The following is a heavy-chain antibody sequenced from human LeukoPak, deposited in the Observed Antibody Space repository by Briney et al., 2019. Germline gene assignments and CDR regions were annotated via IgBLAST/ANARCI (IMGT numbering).Heavy chain of an antibody. D-gene: IGHD1-1*01. CDR2: ITWNSDDM. V-gene: IGHV3-9*01. Sequence: HPGRSLRLSCAASGFSFEAYGMYWARQAPGKGLEWVSGITWNSDDMAYADSVKGRFTISRDNAKNCLYLQMNSLTVEDTALYYCTRVTSWRTGFDYWGQGTLVTVSS. CDR3: TRVTSWRTGFDY. CDR1: GFSFEAYG. J-gene: IGHJ4*02.